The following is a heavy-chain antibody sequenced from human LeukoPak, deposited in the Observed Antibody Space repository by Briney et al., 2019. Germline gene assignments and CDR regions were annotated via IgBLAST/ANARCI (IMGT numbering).Heavy chain of an antibody. CDR1: GGSFSGYY. Sequence: SGTPSLTCAVYGGSFSGYYWSWIRQPPGKGLEWIGEINHSGSTNYNPSPKSRVTISVDTSKNQFSLRLSSVTAADTAVYYCARRCSGGSCYNYWGQGTLVTVSS. J-gene: IGHJ4*02. CDR2: INHSGST. D-gene: IGHD2-15*01. V-gene: IGHV4-34*01. CDR3: ARRCSGGSCYNY.